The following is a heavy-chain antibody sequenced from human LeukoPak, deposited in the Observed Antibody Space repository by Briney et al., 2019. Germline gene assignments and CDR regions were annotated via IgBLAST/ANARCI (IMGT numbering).Heavy chain of an antibody. J-gene: IGHJ4*02. CDR2: ISGSGGST. CDR1: GFIFSSYA. CDR3: AKDDVQQLVPFDY. Sequence: GGSLRLSCAASGFIFSSYAMSWVRQAPGKGLEWVSGISGSGGSTYYADSVKGRFTISRDNSKNTLFLQMNSLRAEDTAVYYCAKDDVQQLVPFDYWGQGTLVTVSS. V-gene: IGHV3-23*01. D-gene: IGHD6-13*01.